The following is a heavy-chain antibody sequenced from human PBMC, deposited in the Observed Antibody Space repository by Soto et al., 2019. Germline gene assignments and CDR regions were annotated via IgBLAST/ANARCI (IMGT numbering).Heavy chain of an antibody. Sequence: QVQLVESGGGVVQPGTSLRLSCAASGFTFSSCGMHWVRQAPGKGLEWVAVLSYDGTNGYYADSVKGRFTISRDNSENTLYLQRNSLTTEDTAVYYCAKEVGAAGTTFTHWYFDLWGRGTLVTVSS. D-gene: IGHD4-17*01. CDR2: LSYDGTNG. CDR3: AKEVGAAGTTFTHWYFDL. J-gene: IGHJ2*01. CDR1: GFTFSSCG. V-gene: IGHV3-30*18.